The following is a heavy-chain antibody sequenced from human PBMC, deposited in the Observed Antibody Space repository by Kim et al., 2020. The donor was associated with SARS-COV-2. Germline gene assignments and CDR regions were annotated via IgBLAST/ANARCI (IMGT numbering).Heavy chain of an antibody. Sequence: SVKVSCKASGGTFSSYAISWGRQAPGHWREWMGRIIPIFGIANYAQKFQGSVTNTAAKSTRTAYMELSSLRSEDTAVYYCARGYCSGGSCYPFRFIMDVWGKGTTVTVSS. CDR3: ARGYCSGGSCYPFRFIMDV. CDR2: IIPIFGIA. V-gene: IGHV1-69*04. D-gene: IGHD2-15*01. CDR1: GGTFSSYA. J-gene: IGHJ6*03.